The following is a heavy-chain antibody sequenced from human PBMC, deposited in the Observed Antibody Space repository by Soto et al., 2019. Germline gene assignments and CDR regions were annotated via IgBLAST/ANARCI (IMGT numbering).Heavy chain of an antibody. CDR3: ARGLGYCSSTNCYRFYFDN. V-gene: IGHV3-48*03. Sequence: PGGSLRLSCAASGFTFSSYEMNWGRQAPGKGLEWVSYISSSGSTIYYADSVKGRFTISRDNAKNSLYLQMNSLRAEDTAVYYCARGLGYCSSTNCYRFYFDNWGQGTLVTVSS. J-gene: IGHJ4*02. CDR1: GFTFSSYE. D-gene: IGHD2-2*01. CDR2: ISSSGSTI.